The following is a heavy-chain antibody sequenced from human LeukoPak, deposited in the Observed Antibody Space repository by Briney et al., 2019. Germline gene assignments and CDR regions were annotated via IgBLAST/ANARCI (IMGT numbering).Heavy chain of an antibody. V-gene: IGHV3-53*01. CDR3: AKGNYGSGSLYIGDAFDI. CDR2: IYRGGDT. Sequence: GGSLRLSCAASGFTVSYNYMSWVRQTPGKGLEWVSSIYRGGDTYYTDSARGRFTISRDNSDNTLYLQMNSLRAEDTALYYCAKGNYGSGSLYIGDAFDIWGQGTMVTVSS. J-gene: IGHJ3*02. CDR1: GFTVSYNY. D-gene: IGHD3-10*01.